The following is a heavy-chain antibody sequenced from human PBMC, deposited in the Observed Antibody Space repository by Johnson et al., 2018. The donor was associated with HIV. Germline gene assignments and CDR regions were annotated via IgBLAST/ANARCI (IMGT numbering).Heavy chain of an antibody. CDR2: IKWNGGST. V-gene: IGHV3-20*04. CDR1: GFTFDDYG. CDR3: VKGMDSSSWYAFDI. Sequence: VPLVESGGGVVRPGGSLRLSCAASGFTFDDYGMSWVRQGPGKGLECVSGIKWNGGSTGYADSVKGRFTISRDNAKNSLYLQMNSLRAEDTAIYYCVKGMDSSSWYAFDIWGQGTMVTVSS. J-gene: IGHJ3*02. D-gene: IGHD6-13*01.